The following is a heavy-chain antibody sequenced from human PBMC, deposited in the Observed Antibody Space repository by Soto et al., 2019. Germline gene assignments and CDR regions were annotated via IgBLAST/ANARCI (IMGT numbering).Heavy chain of an antibody. J-gene: IGHJ6*02. D-gene: IGHD3-10*01. V-gene: IGHV3-21*01. CDR1: GFTFSSYS. Sequence: EVQLVESGGGLVKPGGSLRLSCAASGFTFSSYSMNWVRQAPGKGLEWVSSISSSSSYIYYADSVKGRFTISRDNAKNSLYLQMNSLRAEDTAVYYCARDHIFRPRGLLWFGELSPYGMDVWGQGTTVTVSS. CDR2: ISSSSSYI. CDR3: ARDHIFRPRGLLWFGELSPYGMDV.